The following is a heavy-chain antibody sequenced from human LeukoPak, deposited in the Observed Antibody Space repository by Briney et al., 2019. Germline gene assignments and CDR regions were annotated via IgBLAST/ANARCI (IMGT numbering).Heavy chain of an antibody. CDR2: IYHSGST. CDR1: GGSISSGTYY. J-gene: IGHJ6*03. D-gene: IGHD3-3*01. Sequence: PSETLSLTCTVSGGSISSGTYYWGWIRQPPGKGLEWIGSIYHSGSTYYNPSLKSRVTISVDTSKNQFSLKLSSVTAADTAVYYCARGRPGVVLRFLEWLRLTTYMDVWGKGTTVTVSS. V-gene: IGHV4-39*07. CDR3: ARGRPGVVLRFLEWLRLTTYMDV.